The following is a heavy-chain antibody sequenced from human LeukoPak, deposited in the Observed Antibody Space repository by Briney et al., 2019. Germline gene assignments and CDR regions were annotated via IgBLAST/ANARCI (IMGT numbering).Heavy chain of an antibody. D-gene: IGHD3-22*01. CDR2: ISSSSSTL. V-gene: IGHV3-48*01. CDR3: ARRGYYDSSGYDY. CDR1: GFTFSSYS. Sequence: RGSLRLSCAASGFTFSSYSMNWVRQAPGKGLERVSYISSSSSTLYYADSVKGRFTFSRDNAKNSVFLQINTQRVEDTGIYYCARRGYYDSSGYDYWGEGSLVTVSS. J-gene: IGHJ4*02.